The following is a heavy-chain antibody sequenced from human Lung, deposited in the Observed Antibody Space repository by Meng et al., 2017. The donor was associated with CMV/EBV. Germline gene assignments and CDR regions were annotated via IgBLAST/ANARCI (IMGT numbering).Heavy chain of an antibody. CDR1: RGTMSRRGYC. CDR3: ARQAPDNYFDT. J-gene: IGHJ5*02. CDR2: TDSDGTT. V-gene: IGHV4-31*03. Sequence: SVTRGTMSRRGYCRGWSRQYTEKVLEWIGYTDSDGTTQYNPTLRRRKRISVDTSKKQFHRKEDSVTDADTAVYHCARQAPDNYFDTWGQGALVTVSS.